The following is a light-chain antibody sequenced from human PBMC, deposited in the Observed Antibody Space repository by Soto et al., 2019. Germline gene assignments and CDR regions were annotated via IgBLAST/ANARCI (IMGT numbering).Light chain of an antibody. Sequence: EIVLTQSPGTLSLSPGERATLSCRASQTVSNSYIAWYQQKPGQAHRLLIYGASSRATGIPDRFSGSGSGTDFTITISRLEPEDFAVYYCQQYGSSPWTFGQGTKVEIK. CDR2: GAS. CDR3: QQYGSSPWT. V-gene: IGKV3-20*01. J-gene: IGKJ1*01. CDR1: QTVSNSY.